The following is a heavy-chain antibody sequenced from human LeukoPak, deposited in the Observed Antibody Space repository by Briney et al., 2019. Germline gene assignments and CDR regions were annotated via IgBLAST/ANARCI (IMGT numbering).Heavy chain of an antibody. J-gene: IGHJ4*02. CDR2: ISGSGGST. V-gene: IGHV3-23*01. D-gene: IGHD1-7*01. CDR3: AKAGPSRRLELPTGFDY. CDR1: GFTFSSYA. Sequence: GGSLRLSCAASGFTFSSYAMSWVRQAPGKGLEWVSAISGSGGSTYYADSVKGRFTISRDNSKNTLYLQMNSLRAEDTAVYYCAKAGPSRRLELPTGFDYWGQGTLVTVSS.